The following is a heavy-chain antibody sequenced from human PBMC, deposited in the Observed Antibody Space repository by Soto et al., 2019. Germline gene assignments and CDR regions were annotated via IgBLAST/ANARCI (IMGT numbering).Heavy chain of an antibody. Sequence: QAGGSLRLSCTVCGFNFGNYSFSWVRQAPWKGPEWVGFIRSEAYGGTTDYAASVKGRFIISRDDSKSIAYLEINSLQTDDTAVYYCTRYYYESSGYYVYSGQGTLVTLCS. CDR3: TRYYYESSGYYVY. D-gene: IGHD3-22*01. CDR2: IRSEAYGGTT. J-gene: IGHJ4*02. V-gene: IGHV3-49*04. CDR1: GFNFGNYS.